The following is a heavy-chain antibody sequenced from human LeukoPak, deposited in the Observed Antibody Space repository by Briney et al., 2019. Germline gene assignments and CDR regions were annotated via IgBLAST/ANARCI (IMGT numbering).Heavy chain of an antibody. CDR1: GFTVSSNY. Sequence: GGSLRLSCAASGFTVSSNYMSWVRQAPGKGLEWVSVIYSGGSTYYADSVKGRFTISRDNSKNTLYPQMNSLRAEDTAVYYCAREYRNYYYYYYMDVWGKGTTVTISS. CDR2: IYSGGST. J-gene: IGHJ6*03. V-gene: IGHV3-66*01. CDR3: AREYRNYYYYYYMDV. D-gene: IGHD2-2*02.